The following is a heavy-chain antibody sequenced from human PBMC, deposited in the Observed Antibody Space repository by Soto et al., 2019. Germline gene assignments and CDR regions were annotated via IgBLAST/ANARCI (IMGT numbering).Heavy chain of an antibody. CDR1: GFTFGSYA. CDR3: XXXXVSSXLPGADF. CDR2: IKAGGGDT. J-gene: IGHJ4*02. V-gene: IGHV3-23*01. Sequence: EVQLLGSGGGLVRPGGSLRLSCVGSGFTFGSYAMSWVRQSPGXGPEWVSAIKAGGGDTYYANSVKGRFTISRDNSKNXXXLXXXSLTXXXXXXXXXXXXXVSSXLPGADFWGQGTLVTVSS. D-gene: IGHD3-10*01.